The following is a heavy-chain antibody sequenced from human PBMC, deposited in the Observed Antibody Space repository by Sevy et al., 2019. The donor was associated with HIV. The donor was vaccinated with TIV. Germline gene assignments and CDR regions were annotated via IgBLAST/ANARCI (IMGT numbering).Heavy chain of an antibody. CDR3: ALERLSSDVAEYFQN. J-gene: IGHJ1*01. CDR2: VSYDGSNT. D-gene: IGHD1-1*01. CDR1: GFTFRSFS. V-gene: IGHV3-30*09. Sequence: GGSLRLSCAASGFTFRSFSMHWVRQAPGKWLEWVITVSYDGSNTYYADSVKGRFAVFRDNSRNLLNLQMNNLRPEDTAVYYCALERLSSDVAEYFQNWGQGTPVTVSS.